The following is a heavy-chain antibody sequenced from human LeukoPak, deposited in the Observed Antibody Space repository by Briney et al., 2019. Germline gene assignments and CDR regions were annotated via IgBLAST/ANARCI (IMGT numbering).Heavy chain of an antibody. CDR3: ARDGGLEWLPKPFDY. CDR1: GYTFTSYY. D-gene: IGHD3-3*01. J-gene: IGHJ4*02. Sequence: ASVKVSCKASGYTFTSYYIHWVRQAPGQGLGWMGIINPSGGSTSYAQKFQGRVTMTRDTSTSTVYMELSSLRSEDTAVYYCARDGGLEWLPKPFDYWGQGTLVTVSS. CDR2: INPSGGST. V-gene: IGHV1-46*01.